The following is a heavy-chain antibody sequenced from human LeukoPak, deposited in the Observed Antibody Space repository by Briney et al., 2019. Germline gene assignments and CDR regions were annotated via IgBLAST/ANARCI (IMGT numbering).Heavy chain of an antibody. CDR2: ISSSSSYI. Sequence: GGSLRLSCAASGFTFDDYGMNWVRQVPGKGLEWVSSISSSSSYIYYADSVKGRFTISRDNAKNSLYLQMNSLRAEDTAVYYCAREGAYSSSSSDFDYWGQGTLVTVYS. CDR3: AREGAYSSSSSDFDY. J-gene: IGHJ4*02. CDR1: GFTFDDYG. D-gene: IGHD6-6*01. V-gene: IGHV3-21*01.